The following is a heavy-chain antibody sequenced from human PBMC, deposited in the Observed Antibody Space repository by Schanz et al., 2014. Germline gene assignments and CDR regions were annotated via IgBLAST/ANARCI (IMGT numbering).Heavy chain of an antibody. V-gene: IGHV1-69*02. CDR2: IIPILGIA. J-gene: IGHJ4*02. D-gene: IGHD3-22*01. CDR1: GGTFSSYS. CDR3: ARSNYYDNSDYYNSFDY. Sequence: QVQVEQSGAEVKKPGSSVKVSCKASGGTFSSYSISWVRQAPGQGLEWMGRIIPILGIANYAQKFQGRVTNTADKSTSTAYMDLSSLRPEDTAVYYCARSNYYDNSDYYNSFDYWGQGTLVTVSS.